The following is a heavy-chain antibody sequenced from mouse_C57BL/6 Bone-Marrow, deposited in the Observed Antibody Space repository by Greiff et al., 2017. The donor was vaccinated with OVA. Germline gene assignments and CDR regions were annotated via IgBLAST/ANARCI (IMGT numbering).Heavy chain of an antibody. V-gene: IGHV1-64*01. CDR2: IHPNSGST. D-gene: IGHD1-1*01. Sequence: QVQLQQPGAELVKPGASVKLSCKASGYTFTSYWMHWVKQRPGQGLEWIGMIHPNSGSTNYNEKFKSKATLTVDKSSSTAYMQLSSLTAEYSAVYYCARCLLLEDYWGQGTTLTVSS. CDR3: ARCLLLEDY. J-gene: IGHJ2*01. CDR1: GYTFTSYW.